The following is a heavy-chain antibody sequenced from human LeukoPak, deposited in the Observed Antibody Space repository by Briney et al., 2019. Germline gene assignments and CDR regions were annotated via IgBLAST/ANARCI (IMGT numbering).Heavy chain of an antibody. CDR3: ASEYCSGGSCYAVDY. J-gene: IGHJ4*02. CDR2: ISSSSGYI. V-gene: IGHV3-21*01. D-gene: IGHD2-15*01. CDR1: GFTFSSYS. Sequence: PGGPLRLSCAASGFTFSSYSMNWVRQAPGKGLEWVSSISSSSGYIYYADSVKGRFTISRDNAKNSLYLQVNSLRAEDTAVYYCASEYCSGGSCYAVDYWGQGTLVTVSS.